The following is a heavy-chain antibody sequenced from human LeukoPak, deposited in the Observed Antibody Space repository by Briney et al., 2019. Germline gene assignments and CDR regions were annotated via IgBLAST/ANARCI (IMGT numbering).Heavy chain of an antibody. CDR2: ISGSGGST. Sequence: GGSLRLSCAASGFTFSRYAMSWVRQAPGKGLEWVSAISGSGGSTYYADSVKGRFTISRDNSKNTLYLQMNSLRAEETAVYYCAKDTGYSSSYLPDYWGQGTLVSVSS. CDR1: GFTFSRYA. CDR3: AKDTGYSSSYLPDY. V-gene: IGHV3-23*01. D-gene: IGHD6-13*01. J-gene: IGHJ4*02.